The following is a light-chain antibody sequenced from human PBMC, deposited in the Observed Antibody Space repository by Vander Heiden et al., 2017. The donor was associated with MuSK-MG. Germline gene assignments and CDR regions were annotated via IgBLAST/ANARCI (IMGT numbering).Light chain of an antibody. Sequence: EIVLTQSPATLSLSPGERATLSCRASQSVSSYLAWYQQKPGQAPRLLIYDASNSATGIPARFSGSGSRTDFTLTIMILEPEDFAVYYCQQRSTWPLTFGGGTKVEIK. CDR1: QSVSSY. J-gene: IGKJ4*01. V-gene: IGKV3-11*01. CDR3: QQRSTWPLT. CDR2: DAS.